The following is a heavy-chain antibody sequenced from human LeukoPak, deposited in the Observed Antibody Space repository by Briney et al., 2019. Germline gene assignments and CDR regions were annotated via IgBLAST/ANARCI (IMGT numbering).Heavy chain of an antibody. V-gene: IGHV3-23*01. CDR2: ISGSGGST. D-gene: IGHD3-16*02. CDR1: GFTFSSYA. J-gene: IGHJ5*02. CDR3: AKDPPIYDYVWGSYRSRDWFDP. Sequence: GGSLRLSCAASGFTFSSYAMSWARQAPGKGLEWVSAISGSGGSTYYADSVKGRFTISRDNSKNTLYLQMNSLRAEDTAVYYCAKDPPIYDYVWGSYRSRDWFDPWGQGTLVTVSS.